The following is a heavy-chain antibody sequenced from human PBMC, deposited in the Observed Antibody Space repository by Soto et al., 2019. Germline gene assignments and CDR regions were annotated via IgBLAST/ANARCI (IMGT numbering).Heavy chain of an antibody. CDR2: IDPEDGET. J-gene: IGHJ4*02. D-gene: IGHD6-13*01. Sequence: ASVKVSCKVSGYTLTELSMHWVRQAPGKGLEWMGGIDPEDGETSYAQKFQGRVTMTGDTSTDTAYMELSSLRSEDTAVYYCASGYSSSWYFMDYWGQGTLVTVSS. CDR1: GYTLTELS. CDR3: ASGYSSSWYFMDY. V-gene: IGHV1-24*01.